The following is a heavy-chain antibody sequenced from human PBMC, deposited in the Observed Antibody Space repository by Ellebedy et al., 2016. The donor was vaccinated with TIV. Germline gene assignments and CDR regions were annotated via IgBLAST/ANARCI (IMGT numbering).Heavy chain of an antibody. CDR2: IDGVGRE. Sequence: PGGSLRLSCTASGFTVGRTYISWVRQAPGKGLEWVSVIDGVGREYYADSVKGRFTISRDSTKNTLHLQMNSLRAEDTAVYYCARDGHCSGGSCYYYHGMDVWGQGTTVTVSS. CDR1: GFTVGRTY. D-gene: IGHD2-15*01. J-gene: IGHJ6*02. CDR3: ARDGHCSGGSCYYYHGMDV. V-gene: IGHV3-66*01.